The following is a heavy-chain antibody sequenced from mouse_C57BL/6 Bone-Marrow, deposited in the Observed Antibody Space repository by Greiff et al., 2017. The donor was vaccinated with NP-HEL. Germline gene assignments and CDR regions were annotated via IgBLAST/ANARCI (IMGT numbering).Heavy chain of an antibody. V-gene: IGHV10-1*01. CDR2: IRSKSNNYAT. J-gene: IGHJ1*03. Sequence: EVKLVESGGGLVQPKGSLKLSCATSGFSFNTYAMNWVRQAPGKGLEWVARIRSKSNNYATYYADSVKDRFTISRDDSESMLYLQMNNLKTEDTAMYYCVRHRDYYGSSYVGYFDVWGTGTTVTVSS. CDR1: GFSFNTYA. CDR3: VRHRDYYGSSYVGYFDV. D-gene: IGHD1-1*01.